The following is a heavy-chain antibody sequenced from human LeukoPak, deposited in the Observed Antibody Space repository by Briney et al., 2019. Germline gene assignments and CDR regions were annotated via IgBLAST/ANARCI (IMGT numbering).Heavy chain of an antibody. J-gene: IGHJ6*04. Sequence: GGSLRLSCAASGFTFSSYSMNWVRQAPGKGLEWVSYISSSSSIIYYADSVKGRFTISRDNAKNSLYLQMNSLRAEDTAVYYCARGFDAFAAYPHVWGKGTTVTVSS. CDR1: GFTFSSYS. V-gene: IGHV3-48*01. CDR3: ARGFDAFAAYPHV. CDR2: ISSSSSII. D-gene: IGHD3-16*01.